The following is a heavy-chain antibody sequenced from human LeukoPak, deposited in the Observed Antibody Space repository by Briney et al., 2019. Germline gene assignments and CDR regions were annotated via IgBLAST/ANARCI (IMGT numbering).Heavy chain of an antibody. D-gene: IGHD4-11*01. V-gene: IGHV3-53*01. J-gene: IGHJ3*02. CDR2: IYSGGST. CDR3: AKDATVTMGDAFDI. Sequence: GGSLRLSCAASGFTVSSNYMSWVRQAPGKGLEWVSVIYSGGSTYYADSVKGRFTISRDNSKNTLYLQMNSLRAEDTAVYYCAKDATVTMGDAFDIWGQGTMVTVSS. CDR1: GFTVSSNY.